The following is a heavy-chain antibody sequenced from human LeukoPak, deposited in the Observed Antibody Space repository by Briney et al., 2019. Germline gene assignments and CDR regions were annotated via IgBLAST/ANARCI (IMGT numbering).Heavy chain of an antibody. V-gene: IGHV4-34*01. CDR1: GGSFSGYY. CDR2: FYYSGST. J-gene: IGHJ2*01. Sequence: SETLSLTCAVYGGSFSGYYWSWIRQPPGKGLEWIGTFYYSGSTYYNPSLKSRVTISVDTSKNQFSLKLSSLTAADTAVYYCARNHQAHWGSYWYFDLWGRGTLVSVSS. CDR3: ARNHQAHWGSYWYFDL. D-gene: IGHD7-27*01.